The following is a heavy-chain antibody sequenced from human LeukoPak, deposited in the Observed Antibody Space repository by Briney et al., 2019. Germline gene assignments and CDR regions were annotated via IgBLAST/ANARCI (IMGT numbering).Heavy chain of an antibody. CDR1: GYTFTSYY. D-gene: IGHD3-3*01. CDR2: INPSGGST. Sequence: ASVKVSCKASGYTFTSYYMHWVRQAPGQGLEWMGIINPSGGSTSYAQKFQGRVTMTRDTSTSTAYMELSSLRSEDTAVYYCARDRVEIFGAAIHPPVGTVDAFDIWGQGTMVTVSS. J-gene: IGHJ3*02. V-gene: IGHV1-46*01. CDR3: ARDRVEIFGAAIHPPVGTVDAFDI.